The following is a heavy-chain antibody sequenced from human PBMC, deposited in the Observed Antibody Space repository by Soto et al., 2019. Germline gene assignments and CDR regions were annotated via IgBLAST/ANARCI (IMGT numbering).Heavy chain of an antibody. J-gene: IGHJ6*02. CDR2: ISGSGGST. D-gene: IGHD3-3*01. Sequence: EVQLLESGGGLVQPGGSLRLSCAASGFTFSSYAMSWVRQAPGKGLEWVSAISGSGGSTYYADSVKGRFTISRDNSKNTLYLQMNSLRAEDTAVYYCAKDRGRITIFGAWPRGYYYGMDVWGQGTTVTVSS. CDR3: AKDRGRITIFGAWPRGYYYGMDV. V-gene: IGHV3-23*01. CDR1: GFTFSSYA.